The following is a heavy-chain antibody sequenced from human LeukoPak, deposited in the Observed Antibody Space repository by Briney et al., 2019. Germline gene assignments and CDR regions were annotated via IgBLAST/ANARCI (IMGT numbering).Heavy chain of an antibody. J-gene: IGHJ4*02. CDR3: ASSHSLAPFDY. CDR2: ISAYNGNT. D-gene: IGHD3-3*02. V-gene: IGHV1-18*01. CDR1: GYTFTSYG. Sequence: ASVKVSCKASGYTFTSYGISWVRQAPGQGLEWMGWISAYNGNTNYAQKLQGRVTMTTDTSTSTAYMELSRLRSDDTAVYYCASSHSLAPFDYWGQGTLVTVSS.